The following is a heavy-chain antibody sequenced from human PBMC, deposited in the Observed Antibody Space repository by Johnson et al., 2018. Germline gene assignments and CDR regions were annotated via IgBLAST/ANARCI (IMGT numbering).Heavy chain of an antibody. Sequence: QVQLVQSGGGVVQPGRSXRLSCAASGFTFSSYAMHWVRQAPGKGLEWVAVISYDGSNKYYADSVKGRFIISRDNSKNTLYLQRNSLRAEDTAVYYCASEMGIIRANYYQYGMDVWGQGTTVTVSS. CDR2: ISYDGSNK. V-gene: IGHV3-30-3*01. D-gene: IGHD3-3*01. CDR1: GFTFSSYA. J-gene: IGHJ6*02. CDR3: ASEMGIIRANYYQYGMDV.